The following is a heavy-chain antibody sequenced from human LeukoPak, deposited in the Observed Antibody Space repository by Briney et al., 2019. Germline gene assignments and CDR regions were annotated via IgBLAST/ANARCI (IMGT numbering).Heavy chain of an antibody. CDR2: IYYSGST. Sequence: SETLSLTCTVSGGSISSSSYYWGWIRQPPGKGLEWIGSIYYSGSTYYNPSLKSRVTISVDTSKNQFSLKLSSVTAADTAVYYCARGPLYDSSGGVVGPWGQGTLVTVSS. CDR1: GGSISSSSYY. V-gene: IGHV4-39*07. J-gene: IGHJ5*02. CDR3: ARGPLYDSSGGVVGP. D-gene: IGHD3-22*01.